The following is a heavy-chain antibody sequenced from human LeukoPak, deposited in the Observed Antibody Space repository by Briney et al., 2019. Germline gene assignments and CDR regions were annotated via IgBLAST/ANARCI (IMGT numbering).Heavy chain of an antibody. V-gene: IGHV4-59*01. CDR2: IYYSGST. D-gene: IGHD6-13*01. CDR3: ARVTTPYSSSRAFDY. Sequence: PSETLSLTCTVSGGSISSYYWSWIRQPPGKGLEWIGYIYYSGSTNYNPSLKSRVTISVDTSKNQFSLKLSSVTAADTAVYYCARVTTPYSSSRAFDYWGQGTLVTVSS. J-gene: IGHJ4*02. CDR1: GGSISSYY.